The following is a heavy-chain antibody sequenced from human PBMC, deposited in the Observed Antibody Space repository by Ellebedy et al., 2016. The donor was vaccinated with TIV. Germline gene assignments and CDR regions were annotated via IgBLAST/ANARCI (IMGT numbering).Heavy chain of an antibody. J-gene: IGHJ4*02. CDR2: IKQDGSEK. Sequence: GESLKISCAASGFTVSSNYMSWVRQAPGKGLEWVANIKQDGSEKYYVDSVKGRFTISRDNAKNSLYLQMNSLRAEDTAVYYCARATPALWFGELFLGFDYWGQGTLVTVSS. V-gene: IGHV3-7*03. CDR3: ARATPALWFGELFLGFDY. CDR1: GFTVSSNY. D-gene: IGHD3-10*01.